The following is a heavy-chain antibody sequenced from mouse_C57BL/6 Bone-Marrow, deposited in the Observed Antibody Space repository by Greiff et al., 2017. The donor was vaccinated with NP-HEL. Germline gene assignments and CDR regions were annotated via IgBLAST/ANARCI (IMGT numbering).Heavy chain of an antibody. CDR1: GYTFTGNW. CDR2: ILPGSGNT. J-gene: IGHJ2*01. D-gene: IGHD1-1*01. V-gene: IGHV1-9*01. CDR3: ARDYYGSSYFDY. Sequence: QVHVKQSGAELMKPGASVKLSCKATGYTFTGNWIEWVKQRPGHGLEWIGEILPGSGNTYYNERFKGKATFTADTSSNTAYMQLSSLTTEDSAIYDCARDYYGSSYFDYWGQGTTLTVSS.